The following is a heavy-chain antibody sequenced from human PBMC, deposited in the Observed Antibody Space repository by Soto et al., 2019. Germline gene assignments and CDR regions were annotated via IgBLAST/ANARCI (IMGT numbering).Heavy chain of an antibody. J-gene: IGHJ5*02. CDR2: ISSGGRFT. CDR1: GFTFSDYY. CDR3: ARVEDPDP. Sequence: GGSLRLSCVASGFTFSDYYMSWIRQAPGKGLEWISYISSGGRFTKYADSVKGRFTISRDDAKNSLFLQMNSLRVDDTAVYYCARVEDPDPWGQGTLVTVS. V-gene: IGHV3-11*06.